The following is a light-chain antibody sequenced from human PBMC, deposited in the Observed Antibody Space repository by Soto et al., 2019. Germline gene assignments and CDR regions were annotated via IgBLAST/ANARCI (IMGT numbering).Light chain of an antibody. CDR3: QQRSNWPPTLT. CDR2: DAS. J-gene: IGKJ4*01. Sequence: EIVLTQSPATLSLSPGERATLSCRASQSVSSYLAWYQQKPGQAPRLLIYDASNRATGIPARFSGSGSGTDCTPTISSLETEEFAVYYCQQRSNWPPTLTFGGGTKVEIK. CDR1: QSVSSY. V-gene: IGKV3-11*01.